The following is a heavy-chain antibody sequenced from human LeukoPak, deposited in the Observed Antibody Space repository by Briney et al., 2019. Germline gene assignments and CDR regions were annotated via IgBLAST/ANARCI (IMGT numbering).Heavy chain of an antibody. J-gene: IGHJ4*02. CDR2: ISNDGSNK. CDR3: AKVDIVATIDAGRLVDY. Sequence: GRSLRLSCAASGFTFSSYGMQWFRQAPDKGLEWVAAISNDGSNKYYADSVKGRFTISRDNSKNTLYLQMNSLRAEDAAVYYCAKVDIVATIDAGRLVDYWGQGTLVTVSS. D-gene: IGHD5-12*01. CDR1: GFTFSSYG. V-gene: IGHV3-30*18.